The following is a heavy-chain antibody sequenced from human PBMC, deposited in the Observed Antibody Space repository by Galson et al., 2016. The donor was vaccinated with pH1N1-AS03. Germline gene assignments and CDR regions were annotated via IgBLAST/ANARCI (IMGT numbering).Heavy chain of an antibody. D-gene: IGHD2-15*01. Sequence: TLSLTCAVSGVFISSANYHWCWIRQYPGKGLEWVGNIWPSGSTYYNPSLESRITISVDTSKNPFSLKVTSVTAADTAMYFCAALEVGGGGRGNWGQGALVIVSS. CDR2: IWPSGST. V-gene: IGHV4-31*11. CDR1: GVFISSANYH. CDR3: AALEVGGGGRGN. J-gene: IGHJ4*02.